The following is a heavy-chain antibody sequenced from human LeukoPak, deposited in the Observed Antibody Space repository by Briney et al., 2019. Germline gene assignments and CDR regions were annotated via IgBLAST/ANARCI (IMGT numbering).Heavy chain of an antibody. CDR1: GGSFSSGSYY. V-gene: IGHV4-61*02. J-gene: IGHJ6*04. CDR3: ARDYKPKILGYCSGGSCYRHV. D-gene: IGHD2-15*01. CDR2: IYTCGST. Sequence: SQTLSLTCTVSGGSFSSGSYYWSWIRQPAGKGLEWIWRIYTCGSTNYNPSLKSRVTISVDTSKNQFSLKLSTVTAADTAVYYCARDYKPKILGYCSGGSCYRHVWGKWTTVTVSS.